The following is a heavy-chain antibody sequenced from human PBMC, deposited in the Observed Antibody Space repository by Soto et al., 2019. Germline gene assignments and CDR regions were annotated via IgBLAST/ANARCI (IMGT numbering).Heavy chain of an antibody. Sequence: ASVKVSCKASGDTLTNYGISWVRQAPGQGLEWMGWMSTYNGNTNYAQKFQGRVTMTTDTSATTCYMELRSLTSDDTAVYYCARDIYGVNILLDYWGQGALVTVSS. CDR1: GDTLTNYG. D-gene: IGHD3-3*01. V-gene: IGHV1-18*01. CDR2: MSTYNGNT. CDR3: ARDIYGVNILLDY. J-gene: IGHJ4*02.